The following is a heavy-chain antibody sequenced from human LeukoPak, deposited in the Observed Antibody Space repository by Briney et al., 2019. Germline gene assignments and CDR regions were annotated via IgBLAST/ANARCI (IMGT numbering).Heavy chain of an antibody. Sequence: GASVKVSCKASGYTFTSYGISWVRQAPGQGLEWMGWVNPNSGGTNYAQKFQGRVTMTRDTSISTAYMELSRLRSDDTAVYYCARGGSGSYFSWLDPWGQGTLVTVSS. J-gene: IGHJ5*02. CDR2: VNPNSGGT. CDR1: GYTFTSYG. V-gene: IGHV1-2*02. D-gene: IGHD3-10*01. CDR3: ARGGSGSYFSWLDP.